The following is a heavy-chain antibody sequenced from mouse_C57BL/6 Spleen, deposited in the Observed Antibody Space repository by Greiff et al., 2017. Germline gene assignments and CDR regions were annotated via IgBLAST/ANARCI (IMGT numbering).Heavy chain of an antibody. CDR3: ARWGTTVVAPYYFDY. CDR2: IDPSDSET. D-gene: IGHD1-1*01. J-gene: IGHJ2*01. CDR1: GYTFTSYW. V-gene: IGHV1-52*01. Sequence: QVQLQQPGAELVRPGSSVKLSCKASGYTFTSYWMHWVKQRPIQGLEWIGNIDPSDSETHYNQKFKDKATLTVDKSSSTAYMQLSSLTSEDSAVYYCARWGTTVVAPYYFDYWGQGTTLTVSS.